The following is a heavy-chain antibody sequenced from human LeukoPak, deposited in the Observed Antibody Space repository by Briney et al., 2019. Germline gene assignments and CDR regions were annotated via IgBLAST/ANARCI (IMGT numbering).Heavy chain of an antibody. D-gene: IGHD5-24*01. CDR2: IYYSGST. Sequence: SETLSLTCTVSGGSISSSNYYWGWIRQPPGKGLEWIGSIYYSGSTYYNPSLKSRVTISVDTSKNQFSLKLSSVTAADTAVYYCASSPREMATIMSYFDYWGQGTLVTVSS. V-gene: IGHV4-39*07. CDR1: GGSISSSNYY. CDR3: ASSPREMATIMSYFDY. J-gene: IGHJ4*02.